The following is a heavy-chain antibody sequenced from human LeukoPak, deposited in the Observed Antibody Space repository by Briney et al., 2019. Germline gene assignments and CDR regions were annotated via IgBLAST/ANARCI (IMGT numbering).Heavy chain of an antibody. V-gene: IGHV4-34*01. CDR2: ISHVGTT. Sequence: SETLSLTCTVHGGSFSGYFWSWIRQAPGKGLEWIGEISHVGTTNFNPSLQSRVTLSVDTSKRQFSLNLTSVTAADTAVYYCARDQYYDILTGYYRAALHNWFDPWGQGTLVTVSS. D-gene: IGHD3-9*01. CDR3: ARDQYYDILTGYYRAALHNWFDP. J-gene: IGHJ5*02. CDR1: GGSFSGYF.